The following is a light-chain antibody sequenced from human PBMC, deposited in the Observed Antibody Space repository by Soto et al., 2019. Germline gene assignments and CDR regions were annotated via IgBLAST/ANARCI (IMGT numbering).Light chain of an antibody. CDR3: LQHNSYPPT. V-gene: IGKV1-17*01. CDR2: GAS. CDR1: QSISSY. Sequence: DIQMTQSPSCLSSSVGERCAITCRASQSISSYLNWYQQKPGKVPKRLIYGASSLQSGVPSRFSGTGSGTEFTLTISSLQPEDFATYYCLQHNSYPPTFGQGTRLEI. J-gene: IGKJ5*01.